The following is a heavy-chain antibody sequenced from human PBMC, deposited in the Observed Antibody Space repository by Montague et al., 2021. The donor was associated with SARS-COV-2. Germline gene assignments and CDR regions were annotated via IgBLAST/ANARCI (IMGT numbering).Heavy chain of an antibody. CDR2: ST. D-gene: IGHD4-17*01. J-gene: IGHJ4*02. V-gene: IGHV4-61*02. CDR3: ARGPKMYGELGDD. Sequence: STKYNPSLTSRVTLSLDTPKNPVSLKLISVTAAATAVYYCARGPKMYGELGDDWGQGTLVTVSA.